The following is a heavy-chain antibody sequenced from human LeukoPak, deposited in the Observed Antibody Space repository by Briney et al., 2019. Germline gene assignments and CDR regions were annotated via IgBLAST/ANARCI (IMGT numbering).Heavy chain of an antibody. V-gene: IGHV3-48*03. J-gene: IGHJ6*03. CDR3: ARGVPGYCSGTSCYKDYYYMDV. CDR2: ISSSGSTI. D-gene: IGHD2-2*02. CDR1: GFTFSSYE. Sequence: GGAPRLSCAASGFTFSSYEMNWVRQAPGKGLEWVSYISSSGSTIYYADSVKGRFTISRDNAKNSLYVQMNSLRAEDTAVYYCARGVPGYCSGTSCYKDYYYMDVWGKGTTVTVSS.